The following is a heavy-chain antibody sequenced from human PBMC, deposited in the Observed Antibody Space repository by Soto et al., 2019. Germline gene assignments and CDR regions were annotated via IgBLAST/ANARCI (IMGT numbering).Heavy chain of an antibody. CDR2: IYHSGST. CDR3: ARVSGSYYYGMDV. D-gene: IGHD1-26*01. V-gene: IGHV4-4*02. J-gene: IGHJ6*02. Sequence: QVQLQESGPGLVKPSGTLSLTCAVSGGSISSSNWWSWVRQPPGKGLEWIGEIYHSGSTNYNPSRSSRVTISVDKPKNQFSLKLSSVTAADTAVYYCARVSGSYYYGMDVWGQGTTVTVSS. CDR1: GGSISSSNW.